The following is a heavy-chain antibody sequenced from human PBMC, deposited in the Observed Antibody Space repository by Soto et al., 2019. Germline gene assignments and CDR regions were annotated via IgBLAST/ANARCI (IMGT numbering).Heavy chain of an antibody. CDR3: ARGCSGGSCYLSPWFDP. CDR1: GGSISSYY. J-gene: IGHJ5*02. Sequence: SETLSLTCTVSGGSISSYYWSWIRQPPGKGLEWIGYIYYSGSTNYDPSLKSRVTISVDTSKNQFSLKLSSVTAADTAVYYCARGCSGGSCYLSPWFDPWGQGTLVTVSS. CDR2: IYYSGST. V-gene: IGHV4-59*01. D-gene: IGHD2-15*01.